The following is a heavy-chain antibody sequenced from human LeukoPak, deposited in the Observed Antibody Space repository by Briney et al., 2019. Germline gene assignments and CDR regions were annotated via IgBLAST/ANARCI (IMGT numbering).Heavy chain of an antibody. Sequence: GGSLRLSCAASGFTLRSYDMHWVRQVIGKGLEWVSAIGISGDTHYPGSVKGRFTISRENAKNSLYLQMNSLTAGDTAVYYCARGGIQVSGIDEIDYWGQGTLVTVSS. D-gene: IGHD6-13*01. CDR2: IGISGDT. V-gene: IGHV3-13*01. J-gene: IGHJ4*02. CDR3: ARGGIQVSGIDEIDY. CDR1: GFTLRSYD.